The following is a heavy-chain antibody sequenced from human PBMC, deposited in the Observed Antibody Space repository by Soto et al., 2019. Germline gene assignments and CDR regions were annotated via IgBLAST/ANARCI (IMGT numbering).Heavy chain of an antibody. CDR1: GYTVTDHC. J-gene: IGHJ6*02. D-gene: IGHD2-15*01. CDR2: INPKSGGT. CDR3: ARWGKEYCSGGSCLRHDNSYGMDV. V-gene: IGHV1-2*07. Sequence: ASVKVSCKSSGYTVTDHCIHWVRQSPGPGLEWMGWINPKSGGTNYAHKVQGSVTMTTDTSSSTADFDLSGLSSNDTAMYFCARWGKEYCSGGSCLRHDNSYGMDVWGQGTTVTVSS.